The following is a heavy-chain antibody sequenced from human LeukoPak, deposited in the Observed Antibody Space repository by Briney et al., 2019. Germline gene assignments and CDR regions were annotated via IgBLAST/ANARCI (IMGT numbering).Heavy chain of an antibody. CDR2: ISSGGNNK. D-gene: IGHD5-12*01. Sequence: GGSLRLSCAASGFTFSSYGMHWVRQVPGKGLEWVAVISSGGNNKYYADSVKGRFTISRDNSKNTLYLQMNSLRTEDTALYYCAKDRSPEYDYWTGYLHGGFDYWGQGTLVTVSS. CDR3: AKDRSPEYDYWTGYLHGGFDY. J-gene: IGHJ4*02. CDR1: GFTFSSYG. V-gene: IGHV3-30*18.